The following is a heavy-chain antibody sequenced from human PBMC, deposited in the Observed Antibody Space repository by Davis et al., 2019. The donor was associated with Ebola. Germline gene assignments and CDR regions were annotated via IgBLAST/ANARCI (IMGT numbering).Heavy chain of an antibody. CDR2: ISGSGGTT. Sequence: GESLKISCADSVITFSSYAMTWVRQAPGKGLGWVSAISGSGGTTYYAGSVKGRFTVSRDNSKKTMYLQMNSLRAEDTAVYYCARSGLSFGVVKYHYGMDVWGKGTTVTVPS. D-gene: IGHD3-3*01. CDR3: ARSGLSFGVVKYHYGMDV. J-gene: IGHJ6*04. V-gene: IGHV3-23*01. CDR1: VITFSSYA.